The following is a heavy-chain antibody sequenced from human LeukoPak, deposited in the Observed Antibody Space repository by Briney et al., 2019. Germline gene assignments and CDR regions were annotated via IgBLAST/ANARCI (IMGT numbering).Heavy chain of an antibody. V-gene: IGHV4-38-2*02. J-gene: IGHJ6*04. CDR1: GYSISSGYY. CDR2: IYYSGST. D-gene: IGHD4-11*01. CDR3: ARVDDYIKMDV. Sequence: SETLSLTCTVSGYSISSGYYWGWIRQPPGKGLEWIGSIYYSGSTYYNPSLKSRVTISVDTSKNQFSLKLSSVTAADTAVYYCARVDDYIKMDVWGKGTTVTVSS.